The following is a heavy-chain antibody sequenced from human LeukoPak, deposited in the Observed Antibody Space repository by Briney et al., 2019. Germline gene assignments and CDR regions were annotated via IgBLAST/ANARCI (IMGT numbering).Heavy chain of an antibody. D-gene: IGHD3-10*01. CDR2: INSDGSST. Sequence: TGGSLRLSCAASGFTVSSDYMSWVRQGPGKGLVWVSHINSDGSSTNYADSVKGRFTISRDNAKNTLYLQMNSLRAEDTAVYYCAREDYGSGPNDAFDFWGHGTMVTVSS. CDR1: GFTVSSDY. CDR3: AREDYGSGPNDAFDF. J-gene: IGHJ3*01. V-gene: IGHV3-74*01.